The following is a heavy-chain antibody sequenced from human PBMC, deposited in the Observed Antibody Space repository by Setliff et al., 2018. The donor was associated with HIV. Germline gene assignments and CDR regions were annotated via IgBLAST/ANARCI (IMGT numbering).Heavy chain of an antibody. CDR2: IFYSAT. CDR3: ARAFFFDTSGYRSYYHYMDV. J-gene: IGHJ6*03. Sequence: PSETLSLTCTVSGGSMSSQYWSWVRQSPGKGLEWIGYIFYSATDYNPSLKSRVTMSVATSKNQFSLKLTAVTAADTAVYYCARAFFFDTSGYRSYYHYMDVWGKGTTVTVSS. V-gene: IGHV4-59*11. CDR1: GGSMSSQY. D-gene: IGHD3-22*01.